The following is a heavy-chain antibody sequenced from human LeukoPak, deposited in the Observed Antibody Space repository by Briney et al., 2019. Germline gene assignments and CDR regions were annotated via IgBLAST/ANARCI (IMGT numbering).Heavy chain of an antibody. V-gene: IGHV4-59*12. CDR2: IYYSGST. Sequence: SETLSLTCTVSGGSISSYYWSWIRQPPGKGLEWIGYIYYSGSTNYSPSLKSRVTISVDTSKNQFSLKLSSVTAADTAVYYCARVGIIGYYMDVWGKGTTVTVSS. D-gene: IGHD2/OR15-2a*01. J-gene: IGHJ6*03. CDR3: ARVGIIGYYMDV. CDR1: GGSISSYY.